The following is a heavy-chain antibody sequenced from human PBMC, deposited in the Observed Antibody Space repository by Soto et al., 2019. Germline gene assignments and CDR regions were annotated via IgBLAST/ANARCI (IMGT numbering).Heavy chain of an antibody. CDR1: GFSLSNARMG. CDR3: ARDHGDYRTYYYYGMDV. Sequence: QVTLKESGLVLVKPTETLTLTCTVSGFSLSNARMGVSWIRQPPGKALEWLAHIFSNDEKSYSTSLKSRLTISKDTSKSQVVLTMTNMDPVDTATYYCARDHGDYRTYYYYGMDVWGQGTTVTVSS. V-gene: IGHV2-26*01. D-gene: IGHD4-17*01. J-gene: IGHJ6*02. CDR2: IFSNDEK.